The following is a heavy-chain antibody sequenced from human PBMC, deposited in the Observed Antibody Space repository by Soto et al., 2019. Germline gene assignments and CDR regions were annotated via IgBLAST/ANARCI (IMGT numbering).Heavy chain of an antibody. V-gene: IGHV3-48*01. J-gene: IGHJ4*02. CDR1: GFTFSSYS. CDR3: AKDPTSYDSSAQFDS. CDR2: ISSGSGSI. D-gene: IGHD3-22*01. Sequence: GGSLRLSCAASGFTFSSYSMNWVRQAPGKGLEWVSEISSGSGSIYYADSVKGRFTISRDNSKNTLYLQMNSLRAEDTAVYYCAKDPTSYDSSAQFDSWGQGTLVTVSS.